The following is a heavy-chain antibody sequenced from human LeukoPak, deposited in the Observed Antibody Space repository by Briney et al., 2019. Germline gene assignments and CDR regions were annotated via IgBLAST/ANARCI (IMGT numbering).Heavy chain of an antibody. V-gene: IGHV3-23*01. CDR1: GFTYRTYA. D-gene: IGHD4-23*01. Sequence: GGSLRLSCAACGFTYRTYAMRGVGQATGKGLEWVSTVDNICVDTYYAYSVSGRFTISRYNSRNTVYLQINSLRAEDTAVYYCAKSHSVAQRGYFDYCGQGTLVTVSS. CDR3: AKSHSVAQRGYFDY. J-gene: IGHJ4*02. CDR2: VDNICVDT.